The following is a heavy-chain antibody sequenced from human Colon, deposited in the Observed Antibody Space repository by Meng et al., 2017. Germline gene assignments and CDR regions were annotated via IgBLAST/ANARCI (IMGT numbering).Heavy chain of an antibody. V-gene: IGHV1-8*03. CDR1: GYTFTNYD. CDR3: ARRFSGSGSTLDY. D-gene: IGHD3-10*01. CDR2: MNPNSGNT. Sequence: ASAKVFCYASGYTFTNYDTNWVRQATGQGLEWMGWMNPNSGNTAYAQKFQGRVPITRNTSISTAYMELNSLTSEDTAVYYCARRFSGSGSTLDYWGQGTLVTVSS. J-gene: IGHJ4*02.